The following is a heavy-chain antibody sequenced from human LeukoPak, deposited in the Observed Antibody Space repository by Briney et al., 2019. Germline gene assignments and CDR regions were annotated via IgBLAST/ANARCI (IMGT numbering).Heavy chain of an antibody. V-gene: IGHV4-39*07. Sequence: SETLSLTCTVSGGSISSSSYFWGWIRQPPGKGLEWIGSIYYSGSTYYNPSLKSRDTISVDTSKHQSSLKLSSVPAADTAVYYCARAGSGGFGFDYWGQGTLVTVSS. D-gene: IGHD2-15*01. CDR1: GGSISSSSYF. CDR2: IYYSGST. CDR3: ARAGSGGFGFDY. J-gene: IGHJ4*02.